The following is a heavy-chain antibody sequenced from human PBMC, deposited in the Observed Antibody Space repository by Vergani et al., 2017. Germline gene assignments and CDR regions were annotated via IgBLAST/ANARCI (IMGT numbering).Heavy chain of an antibody. V-gene: IGHV3-48*03. CDR3: ARDKGRYVSSTSCYNYAFNI. CDR1: GFTFSSYE. D-gene: IGHD2-2*02. CDR2: ISSSGSTI. J-gene: IGHJ3*02. Sequence: EVQLVESGGGLVKPGGSLRLSCAASGFTFSSYEMNWVRQAPGKGLEWVSYISSSGSTIYYADSVKGRFTISRDNAKNSLYLQMNSLRAEDTAVYYCARDKGRYVSSTSCYNYAFNIWGQGTMVTVAS.